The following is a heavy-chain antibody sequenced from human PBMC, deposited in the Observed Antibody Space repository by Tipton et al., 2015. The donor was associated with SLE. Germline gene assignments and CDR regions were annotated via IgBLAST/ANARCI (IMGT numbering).Heavy chain of an antibody. J-gene: IGHJ5*02. D-gene: IGHD2-15*01. Sequence: LSLTCTVSGGSISSGSYYWSWIRQPAGKGLEWIGRIYTSGSTNYNPSLKSRVTISVDPSKNQFSLKLSSVTAADTAAYYCARGQGSRNNWFDPWGQGTLVTVSS. CDR2: IYTSGST. CDR3: ARGQGSRNNWFDP. CDR1: GGSISSGSYY. V-gene: IGHV4-61*02.